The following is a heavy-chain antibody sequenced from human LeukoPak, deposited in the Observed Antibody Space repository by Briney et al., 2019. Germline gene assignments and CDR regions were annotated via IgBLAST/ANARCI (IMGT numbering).Heavy chain of an antibody. J-gene: IGHJ4*02. V-gene: IGHV4-39*07. Sequence: SETLSLTCTVSGGSISSSSYYWGWIRQPPGKGLEWIGEINHSGGTNYNPSLKSRVTISVDTSKNQFSLKLSSVTAADTAVYYCARRPGVGIQLSTFDYWGRGTLVTVSS. CDR3: ARRPGVGIQLSTFDY. CDR1: GGSISSSSYY. CDR2: INHSGGT. D-gene: IGHD5-18*01.